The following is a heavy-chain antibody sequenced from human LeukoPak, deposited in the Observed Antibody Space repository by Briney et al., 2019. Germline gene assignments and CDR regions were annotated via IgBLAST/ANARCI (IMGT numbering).Heavy chain of an antibody. CDR1: VYNFDRYG. CDR3: AREQGI. J-gene: IGHJ4*02. D-gene: IGHD3-10*01. V-gene: IGHV1-18*04. CDR2: ISTYNGNT. Sequence: ASVKVSCKGSVYNFDRYGVKWVRQAPGQGLEWVGWISTYNGNTFYAQKFEGRVSMTTDTSMNTVYMDLRSLRSDDTAVYYCAREQGIWGQGTLVTVSS.